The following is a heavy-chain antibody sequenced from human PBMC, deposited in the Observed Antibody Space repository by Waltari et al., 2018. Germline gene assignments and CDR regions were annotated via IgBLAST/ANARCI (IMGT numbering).Heavy chain of an antibody. V-gene: IGHV3-23*03. J-gene: IGHJ4*02. CDR2: IYSGGST. CDR3: ARLPMVQGVSNDY. CDR1: GFTFSSYA. D-gene: IGHD3-10*01. Sequence: EVQLLESGGGLVQPGGSLRLSCAASGFTFSSYAMSWVRQAPGKGLEWVSVIYSGGSTYYADSVKGRFTISRDNSKNTLYLQMNSLRAEDTAVYYCARLPMVQGVSNDYWGQGTLVTVSS.